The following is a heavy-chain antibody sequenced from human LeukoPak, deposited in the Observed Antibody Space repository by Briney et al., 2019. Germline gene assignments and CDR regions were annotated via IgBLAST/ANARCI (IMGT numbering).Heavy chain of an antibody. CDR3: ARHRRGYNFGSDYFDS. Sequence: SETLSLTCTVSGGSISSSSYYWGWIRQPPGKGLEWIGSIYYSGSTNYNPSLKSRVTISVDTSRNQFSLNLSSVTAADTAVYYCARHRRGYNFGSDYFDSWGQGALVTVSS. CDR1: GGSISSSSYY. V-gene: IGHV4-39*01. CDR2: IYYSGST. D-gene: IGHD3-10*01. J-gene: IGHJ4*02.